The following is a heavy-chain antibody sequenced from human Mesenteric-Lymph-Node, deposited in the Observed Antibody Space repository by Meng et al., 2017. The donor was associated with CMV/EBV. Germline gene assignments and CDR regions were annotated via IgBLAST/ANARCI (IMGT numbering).Heavy chain of an antibody. CDR2: IFYSGST. CDR1: SVSSSSYY. J-gene: IGHJ4*02. D-gene: IGHD2-21*01. V-gene: IGHV4-61*01. Sequence: SVSSSSYYWSWIRQPPGKGLEWIGYIFYSGSTDYNPSLKSRVTISVDTSKNQFSLKLSSVTGADTAVYYCAREALALCGGDCYPFDYWGQGTLVTVSS. CDR3: AREALALCGGDCYPFDY.